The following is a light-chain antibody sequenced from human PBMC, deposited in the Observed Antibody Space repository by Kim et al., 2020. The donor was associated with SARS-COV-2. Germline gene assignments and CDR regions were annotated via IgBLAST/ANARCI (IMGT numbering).Light chain of an antibody. J-gene: IGLJ2*01. CDR2: RNN. Sequence: PEAKVTLSSPGTTTKIGTNSVYWYHRLPATRPSLLFFRNNQRPSGAPHRFSASKSGNSASLAISGLRSENEADYYCATWDDSHVVFGGGTQLTVL. V-gene: IGLV1-47*01. CDR3: ATWDDSHVV. CDR1: TTKIGTNS.